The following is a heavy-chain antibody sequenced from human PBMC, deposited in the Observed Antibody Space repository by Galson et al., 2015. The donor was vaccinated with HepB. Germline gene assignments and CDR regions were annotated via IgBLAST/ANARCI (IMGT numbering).Heavy chain of an antibody. V-gene: IGHV1-18*01. CDR3: ARDRGSGNYYVGGPNKAELTIHSNY. CDR1: GYTFTSYG. D-gene: IGHD1-26*01. CDR2: ISAYNGNT. Sequence: SVKVSCKASGYTFTSYGISWVRQAPGRGLEWMGWISAYNGNTNYAQKLQGRVTMTTDTSTSTAYMELRSLRSDDTAVYYCARDRGSGNYYVGGPNKAELTIHSNYWGQGTLVTVSS. J-gene: IGHJ4*02.